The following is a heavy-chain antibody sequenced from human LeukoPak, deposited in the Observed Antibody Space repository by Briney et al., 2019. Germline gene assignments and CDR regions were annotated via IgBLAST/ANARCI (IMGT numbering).Heavy chain of an antibody. D-gene: IGHD3-10*01. V-gene: IGHV3-21*01. J-gene: IGHJ4*02. CDR2: ISSSSSYI. Sequence: GGSLRLCCAASGFTFSSVSMNWVRQAPGKGLGWVSSISSSSSYIYYADSVKGRFTISRDNAKNSLYLQMNSLRAEDTAVYYCASLWFGEGALDYWGQGTLVTVSS. CDR3: ASLWFGEGALDY. CDR1: GFTFSSVS.